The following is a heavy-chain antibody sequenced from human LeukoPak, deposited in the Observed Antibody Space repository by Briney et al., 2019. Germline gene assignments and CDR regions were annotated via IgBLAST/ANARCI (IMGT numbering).Heavy chain of an antibody. CDR2: INPNSGFT. Sequence: ASVKVSCKASGYTFTGYYIHWVRQAPGQGLEWMGWINPNSGFTIYAQRFQARVTMTRDTSISTVYMELSRLGSDDTAVYYCARDRYSSGWNFDYWGQGTLVTVSS. D-gene: IGHD6-19*01. V-gene: IGHV1-2*02. CDR3: ARDRYSSGWNFDY. J-gene: IGHJ4*02. CDR1: GYTFTGYY.